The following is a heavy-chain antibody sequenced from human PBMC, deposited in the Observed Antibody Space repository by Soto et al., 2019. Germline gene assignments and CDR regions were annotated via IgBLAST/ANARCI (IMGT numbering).Heavy chain of an antibody. CDR2: ISVYNGNT. CDR1: GYTFTSYG. CDR3: ARVYDFWIXYSNPFHY. J-gene: IGHJ4*02. D-gene: IGHD3-3*01. Sequence: ASVKVSCKASGYTFTSYGISWVRQAPGQGLEWMGWISVYNGNTNYAQKLQGRVTMTTDTSTSTAYMELRSLRSDDTAVYYCARVYDFWIXYSNPFHYWGQGTLVTVSS. V-gene: IGHV1-18*01.